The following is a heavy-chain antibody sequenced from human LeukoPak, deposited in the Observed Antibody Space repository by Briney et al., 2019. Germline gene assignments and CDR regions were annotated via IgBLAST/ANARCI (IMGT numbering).Heavy chain of an antibody. CDR3: AREGYPYSSSPLGY. CDR1: GGTFSSYA. J-gene: IGHJ4*02. Sequence: ASVKVSCKASGGTFSSYAISWVRQAPGQGLEWMGWVNPNSGGTNYAQKFQGRVTMTRDTSISTAYMELSRLRSDDTAVYYCAREGYPYSSSPLGYWGQGTLVTVSS. CDR2: VNPNSGGT. D-gene: IGHD6-13*01. V-gene: IGHV1-2*02.